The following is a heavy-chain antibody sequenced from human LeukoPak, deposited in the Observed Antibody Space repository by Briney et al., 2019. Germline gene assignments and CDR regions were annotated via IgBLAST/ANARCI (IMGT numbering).Heavy chain of an antibody. J-gene: IGHJ4*02. CDR3: ARGGASSKFFDY. D-gene: IGHD6-6*01. V-gene: IGHV4-59*02. CDR1: GGSVSSDY. CDR2: ISYSGSS. Sequence: SETLSLTCTVSGGSVSSDYWSGIRQPPGKGLEWIGWISYSGSSNYSPSLKSRVTLSVDTSKNQFSLKLSSVTAADTAVYYCARGGASSKFFDYWGQGTLVTVSS.